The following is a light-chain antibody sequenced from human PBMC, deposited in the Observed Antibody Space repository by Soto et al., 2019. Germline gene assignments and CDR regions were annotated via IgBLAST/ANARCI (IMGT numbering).Light chain of an antibody. V-gene: IGLV1-44*01. J-gene: IGLJ3*02. CDR2: SNN. CDR3: AAWDDGLNGFRWV. CDR1: SSNIGSNT. Sequence: QSVLTQPPSASGTPGQRVTISCSGSSSNIGSNTVNWYQQLPGTAPKLLIYSNNQRPSGVPDRFSGSKSGTSASLAISGLQSEDEADYYCAAWDDGLNGFRWVFGGGTQLTVL.